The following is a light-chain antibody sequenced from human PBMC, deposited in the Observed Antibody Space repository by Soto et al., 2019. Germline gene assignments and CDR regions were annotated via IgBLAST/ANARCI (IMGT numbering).Light chain of an antibody. CDR1: QCIGSY. Sequence: DIQLTQSPSFLSASVGDRVSITCRASQCIGSYLAWYQQKPGKAPKLLIYAASTLQSGVPSRFSGSGSGTEFTLTISSLQPEDFATYYCQQLNSYPLTFGPGTKVDIK. V-gene: IGKV1-9*01. J-gene: IGKJ3*01. CDR3: QQLNSYPLT. CDR2: AAS.